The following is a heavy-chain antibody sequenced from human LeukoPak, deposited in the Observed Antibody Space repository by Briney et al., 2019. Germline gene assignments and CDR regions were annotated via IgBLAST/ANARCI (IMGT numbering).Heavy chain of an antibody. CDR1: GFTFSSYW. Sequence: LAGGSLKLSCAASGFTFSSYWMSWVRQAPGKGLEWVDNIKQDGSEKYYVDSVKGRFTISRDNAKNSLYLQMNSLRAEDTAVYYCARYCSSTSCYSDWFDPWGQGTLVTVSS. J-gene: IGHJ5*02. CDR3: ARYCSSTSCYSDWFDP. V-gene: IGHV3-7*03. CDR2: IKQDGSEK. D-gene: IGHD2-2*01.